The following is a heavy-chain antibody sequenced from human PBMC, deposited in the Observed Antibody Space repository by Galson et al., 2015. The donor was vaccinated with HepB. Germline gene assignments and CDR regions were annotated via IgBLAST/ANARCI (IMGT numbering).Heavy chain of an antibody. V-gene: IGHV4-4*07. CDR2: IYTSGST. D-gene: IGHD6-13*01. Sequence: ETLSLTCTVSGDSISSYYWSWIRQPAGKGLEWIGRIYTSGSTNYNPSLKSRVTMSVDTSKNQFSLKLSSVTAADTAVYYCARGSFGSAAGFVYYYYGMDVWGQGTTVTVSS. CDR1: GDSISSYY. J-gene: IGHJ6*02. CDR3: ARGSFGSAAGFVYYYYGMDV.